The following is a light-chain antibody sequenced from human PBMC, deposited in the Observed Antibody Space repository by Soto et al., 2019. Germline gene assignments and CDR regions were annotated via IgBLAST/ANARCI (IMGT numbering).Light chain of an antibody. V-gene: IGLV1-40*01. Sequence: QSVLTQPPSVSGAPGQRVTISCTGSSSNIGANYDVHWYQQLPGTAPKLLIYGNSNRPSGVPDRFSGSKSGTSASLAITGLQAEDEADYYCQSYDSSRSGFVVFGGGTKLTVL. CDR2: GNS. CDR1: SSNIGANYD. J-gene: IGLJ2*01. CDR3: QSYDSSRSGFVV.